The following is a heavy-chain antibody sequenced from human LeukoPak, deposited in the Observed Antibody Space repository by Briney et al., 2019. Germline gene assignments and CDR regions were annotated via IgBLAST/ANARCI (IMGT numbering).Heavy chain of an antibody. J-gene: IGHJ4*02. Sequence: GASVKVSCRASGYTFTGYYMQWVRQAPGQGLEWMGWINLSSGGTKYAQKFQGRVTMTRDTSISTAYMDLSRLRSDDTAVYYCARGPSTTTTTPPDYWGQGTLVTVSS. V-gene: IGHV1-2*02. D-gene: IGHD1-1*01. CDR3: ARGPSTTTTTPPDY. CDR1: GYTFTGYY. CDR2: INLSSGGT.